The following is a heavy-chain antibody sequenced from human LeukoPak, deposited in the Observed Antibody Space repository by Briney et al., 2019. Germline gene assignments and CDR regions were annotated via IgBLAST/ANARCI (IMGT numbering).Heavy chain of an antibody. V-gene: IGHV3-9*01. J-gene: IGHJ6*02. D-gene: IGHD3-3*01. CDR3: AKDRSDFWSGPPRYYGMDV. CDR1: GFTFSSHW. CDR2: ISWKSGSI. Sequence: GGSLRLSCAASGFTFSSHWMHWVRQAPGKGLERDSGISWKSGSIGYADSVKGRFTISRDNAKNSLYLQMNSLRAEDTALYYCAKDRSDFWSGPPRYYGMDVWGQGTTVTVSS.